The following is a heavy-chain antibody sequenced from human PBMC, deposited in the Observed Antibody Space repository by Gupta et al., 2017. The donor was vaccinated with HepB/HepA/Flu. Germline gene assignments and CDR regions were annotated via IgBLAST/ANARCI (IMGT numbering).Heavy chain of an antibody. CDR3: ARDLIYQLLLHKTLGSLDY. D-gene: IGHD2-2*01. Sequence: QVQLVESGGGVVPPGRSLRLSWSASGFTFSSYAMPWVRPAPGKGLGWVAVISYDGSNKYYADSVKGRFTISRDNSKNTLYLQMNSLRAEDTAVYYCARDLIYQLLLHKTLGSLDYWGQGTLVTVSS. CDR2: ISYDGSNK. J-gene: IGHJ4*02. CDR1: GFTFSSYA. V-gene: IGHV3-30-3*01.